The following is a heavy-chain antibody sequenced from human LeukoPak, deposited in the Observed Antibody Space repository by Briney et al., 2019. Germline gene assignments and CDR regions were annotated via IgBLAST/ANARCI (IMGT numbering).Heavy chain of an antibody. V-gene: IGHV3-74*01. Sequence: GGSLRLSCAASGFRLSDYWMHWVRQVPGKGLVWVSRIDNDGTGTSYADSVKGRFTIFRDSAKNTLYLQMNSLRAEDTAVYYCARSVRIAAAGTGDYWGQGTLVTVSS. CDR2: IDNDGTGT. CDR3: ARSVRIAAAGTGDY. D-gene: IGHD6-13*01. J-gene: IGHJ4*02. CDR1: GFRLSDYW.